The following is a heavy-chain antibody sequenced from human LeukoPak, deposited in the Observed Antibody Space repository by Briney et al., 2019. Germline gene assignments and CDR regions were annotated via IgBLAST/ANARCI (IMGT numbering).Heavy chain of an antibody. CDR2: TYYRSKWYN. CDR3: ARGTYYDSSGYYYGFYYFDY. CDR1: GDSVSINNAA. J-gene: IGHJ4*02. D-gene: IGHD3-22*01. Sequence: SQTLSLTFAISGDSVSINNAAWNWIRQSPSRGLEWLGRTYYRSKWYNDYAVSVKSRITFNPDTSKNQFSLQLNSVTPEDTAVYYCARGTYYDSSGYYYGFYYFDYWGQGTLVTVSS. V-gene: IGHV6-1*01.